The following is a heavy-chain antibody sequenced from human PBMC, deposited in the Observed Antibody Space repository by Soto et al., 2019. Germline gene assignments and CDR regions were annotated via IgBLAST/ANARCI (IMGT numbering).Heavy chain of an antibody. D-gene: IGHD5-12*01. CDR1: GFTFSDYW. V-gene: IGHV3-74*01. CDR3: ARGPFRYSGYDNYFDS. CDR2: INGDGSST. Sequence: EVQLVESGGGLVRPGGSLRLSCAASGFTFSDYWMHWVRQGPGKGLVWVSRINGDGSSTSYADSVKGRFTISRDNAKNTLSLQMNSLRVEDTAVYYCARGPFRYSGYDNYFDSWGQGTLVTVSS. J-gene: IGHJ4*02.